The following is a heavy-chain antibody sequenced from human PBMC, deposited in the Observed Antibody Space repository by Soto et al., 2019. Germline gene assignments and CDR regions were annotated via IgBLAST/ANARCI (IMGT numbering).Heavy chain of an antibody. D-gene: IGHD6-25*01. CDR1: GDSMRGYHFY. J-gene: IGHJ4*02. CDR3: AYGSSSAWIDY. CDR2: AYFSGGNT. Sequence: PSETLSLTCSVSGDSMRGYHFYWGWIRQAPGRGLEWIGSAYFSGGNTYYSPSLKSRVSISVDTSKNEFSLRLTSLTAADTAVYFCAYGSSSAWIDYWGQGTLVTVSS. V-gene: IGHV4-39*01.